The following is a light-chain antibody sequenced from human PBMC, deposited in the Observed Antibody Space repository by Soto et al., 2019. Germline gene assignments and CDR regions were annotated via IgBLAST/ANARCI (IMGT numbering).Light chain of an antibody. CDR2: GAS. Sequence: DIVLTQSPGTLSFSPGETATLSCRASQSLAGNYLAWYQQKPGQAPRRLSSGASSRATGIPDRFSGSGSGTDFTLTISRLEPEDFAVYYCQQYVSKTTFGPGTKVDIK. CDR3: QQYVSKTT. J-gene: IGKJ3*01. CDR1: QSLAGNY. V-gene: IGKV3-20*01.